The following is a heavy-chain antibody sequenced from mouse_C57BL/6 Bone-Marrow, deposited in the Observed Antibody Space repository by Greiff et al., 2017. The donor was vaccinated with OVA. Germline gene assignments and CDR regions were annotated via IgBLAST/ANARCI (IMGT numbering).Heavy chain of an antibody. CDR2: IYPSDSET. CDR3: ARYLGHFDY. V-gene: IGHV1-61*01. D-gene: IGHD4-1*01. J-gene: IGHJ2*01. CDR1: GYTFTSYW. Sequence: QVQLQQPGAELVRPGSSVKLSCKASGYTFTSYWMDWVKQRPGQGLEWIGNIYPSDSETPYNQKFKDKATLTVDKSSSTAYMQLSSLTSEDSAVYYCARYLGHFDYWGQGTTLTVSS.